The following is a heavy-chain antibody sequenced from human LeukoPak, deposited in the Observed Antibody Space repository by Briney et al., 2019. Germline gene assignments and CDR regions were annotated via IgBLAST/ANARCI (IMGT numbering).Heavy chain of an antibody. J-gene: IGHJ4*02. V-gene: IGHV3-30*02. CDR3: AKVGDY. D-gene: IGHD3-16*01. Sequence: GGSLRLSCVASTFTFSNYGMHWVRQAPGKGLEWVAFIRYDGSNKYYAESVKGRFTISRDNSKNTLYLQMNSLRAEDTAVYYCAKVGDYWGQGTLVTVSS. CDR2: IRYDGSNK. CDR1: TFTFSNYG.